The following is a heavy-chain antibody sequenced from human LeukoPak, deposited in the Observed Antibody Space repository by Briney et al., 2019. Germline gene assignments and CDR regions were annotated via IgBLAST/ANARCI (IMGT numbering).Heavy chain of an antibody. D-gene: IGHD3-10*01. CDR1: EFTFSNAW. Sequence: GGPLRLSCAASEFTFSNAWMSWVRQAPGKGREWVVRFKSKTDGETTDYAAPVKGTFTISRDDSKNTLYLQMNSLKTEDTAVYYCTTDPIGSEAAFDIWGQGTMVTVSS. V-gene: IGHV3-15*01. CDR3: TTDPIGSEAAFDI. J-gene: IGHJ3*02. CDR2: FKSKTDGETT.